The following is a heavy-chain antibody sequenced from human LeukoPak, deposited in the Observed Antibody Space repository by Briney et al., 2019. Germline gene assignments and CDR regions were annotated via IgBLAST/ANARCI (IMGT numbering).Heavy chain of an antibody. CDR1: GGTFSSYA. Sequence: ASVKVSCKASGGTFSSYAISWVRQAPGQGLEWMGGIIPIFGTANYAQKFQGRATITADKSTSTAYMELSRLRSDDTAVYYCARDIVTTSGFDPWGQGTLVTVSS. D-gene: IGHD5-12*01. V-gene: IGHV1-69*06. CDR2: IIPIFGTA. CDR3: ARDIVTTSGFDP. J-gene: IGHJ5*02.